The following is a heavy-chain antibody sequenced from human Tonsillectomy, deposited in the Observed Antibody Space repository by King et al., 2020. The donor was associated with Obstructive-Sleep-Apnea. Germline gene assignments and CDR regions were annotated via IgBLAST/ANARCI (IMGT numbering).Heavy chain of an antibody. V-gene: IGHV4-39*07. D-gene: IGHD4-17*01. Sequence: QLQESGPGLVKPSETLSLTCTVSGGSISSSDNYWGWIRQPPGKGLGWIGSIYYSGSTYYNPSLKSRVTLSVDTSKNHSSLRLSSVTAADTAVYYCVREDYGDFACAYWGQGTLVTVSS. CDR1: GGSISSSDNY. CDR3: VREDYGDFACAY. CDR2: IYYSGST. J-gene: IGHJ4*02.